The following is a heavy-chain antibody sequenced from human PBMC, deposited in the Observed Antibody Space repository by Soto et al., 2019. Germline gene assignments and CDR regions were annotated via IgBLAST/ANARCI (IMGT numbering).Heavy chain of an antibody. V-gene: IGHV4-59*01. CDR2: IYYSGST. D-gene: IGHD1-7*01. J-gene: IGHJ6*02. CDR3: AREGLTGPIGLYYYYGLDV. CDR1: GGSISSYY. Sequence: QVQLQESGPGLVKPSETLSLTCTVSGGSISSYYWSWIRQPPGKGLEWIGYIYYSGSTNYNPSLKSGVTISVDASKNQFSLKLSSVTAADTAVYYCAREGLTGPIGLYYYYGLDVWGQGTTVTVSS.